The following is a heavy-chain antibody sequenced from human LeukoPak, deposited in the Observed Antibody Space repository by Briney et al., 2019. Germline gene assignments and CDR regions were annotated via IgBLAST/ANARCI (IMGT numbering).Heavy chain of an antibody. Sequence: GSSVTVSFTASGGTFSSYAISWVRQAPGQGLEWMGGIIPIFGTANYAQKFQGRVTITADESTSTAYMELSSLRSEDTAVYYCAREGAKNYGDYILRPCWYYYGMDVWGQGTTVTVSS. D-gene: IGHD4-17*01. CDR3: AREGAKNYGDYILRPCWYYYGMDV. CDR2: IIPIFGTA. V-gene: IGHV1-69*01. J-gene: IGHJ6*02. CDR1: GGTFSSYA.